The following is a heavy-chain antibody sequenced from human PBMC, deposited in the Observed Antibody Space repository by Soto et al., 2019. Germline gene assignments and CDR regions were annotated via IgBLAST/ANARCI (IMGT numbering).Heavy chain of an antibody. CDR1: GGSISSYY. V-gene: IGHV4-59*08. Sequence: QVQLQESGPELVKPSETLSLTCTVSGGSISSYYWSWIRQPPGKGLEWIGYIYSSGSTNYHPSLNSRFTIAVHTNKTQFSLMLRSVSAKDTAVYVCSRSDTNYEESCYTEACGKGTTVTAS. J-gene: IGHJ6*03. CDR2: IYSSGST. CDR3: SRSDTNYEESCYTEA. D-gene: IGHD3-16*01.